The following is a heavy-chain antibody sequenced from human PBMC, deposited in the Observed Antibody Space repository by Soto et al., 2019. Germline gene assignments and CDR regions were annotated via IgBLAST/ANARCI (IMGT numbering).Heavy chain of an antibody. CDR1: RGIFSSYT. D-gene: IGHD5-18*01. CDR3: ARVWNTGMVTTLYCAMDV. CDR2: IIPIFGSA. V-gene: IGHV1-69*06. J-gene: IGHJ6*02. Sequence: QVQLLQSGAEVKRPGSSVKVSCKASRGIFSSYTINWLRQAPGQGLEWLGWIIPIFGSASYAQNLQGRVTITADKSSNTAYMELSSLRSEDTAIYYCARVWNTGMVTTLYCAMDVWGQGTTVTVSS.